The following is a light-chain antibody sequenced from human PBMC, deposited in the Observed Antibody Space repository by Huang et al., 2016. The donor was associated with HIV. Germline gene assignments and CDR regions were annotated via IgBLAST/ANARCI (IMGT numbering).Light chain of an antibody. CDR3: QQYNNWPPWT. CDR1: QSVSSN. CDR2: GAS. V-gene: IGKV3-15*01. J-gene: IGKJ1*01. Sequence: EIVMTQSPATLSVSPGERATLSCRASQSVSSNFAWYQQKPGQAPRPLIYGASTRATGIPARFSCSGSGTEFTLTISSLQSEDFAVYYCQQYNNWPPWTFGQGTKVEVK.